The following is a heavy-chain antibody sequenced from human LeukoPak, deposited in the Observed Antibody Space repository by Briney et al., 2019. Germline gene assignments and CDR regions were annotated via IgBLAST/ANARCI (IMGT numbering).Heavy chain of an antibody. D-gene: IGHD3-3*01. CDR3: ARAPDYDFWSGYYFFDY. CDR2: ISSSSSTI. V-gene: IGHV3-48*04. CDR1: GFTFSSYS. J-gene: IGHJ4*02. Sequence: GGSLRLSCAASGFTFSSYSMNWVRQAPGKGLEWVSYISSSSSTIYYAGSVKGRFTISRDNAKNSLYLQMNSLRAEDTAVYYCARAPDYDFWSGYYFFDYWGQGTLVTVSS.